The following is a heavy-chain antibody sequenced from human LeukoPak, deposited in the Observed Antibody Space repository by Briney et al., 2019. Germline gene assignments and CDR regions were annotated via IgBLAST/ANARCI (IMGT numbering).Heavy chain of an antibody. V-gene: IGHV4-59*01. CDR1: GGSFSGYY. J-gene: IGHJ2*01. CDR3: ARDVGYDGNFDL. Sequence: SETLSLTCAVYGGSFSGYYWSWIRQPPGKGLEWIGYIYYSGSTNYNPSLKSRVIISVDTSKNQFSLKLSSVTASDTAVYYCARDVGYDGNFDLWGRGTLVTVSS. CDR2: IYYSGST. D-gene: IGHD3-22*01.